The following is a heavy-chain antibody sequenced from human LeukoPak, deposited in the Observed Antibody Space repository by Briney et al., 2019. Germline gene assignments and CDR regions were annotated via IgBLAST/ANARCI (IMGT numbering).Heavy chain of an antibody. D-gene: IGHD3-3*01. V-gene: IGHV1-18*01. CDR2: ISAYNGNT. J-gene: IGHJ4*02. CDR3: ARDQAYYDFWSGYDQLQKYYFDY. CDR1: GYTFTSYG. Sequence: ASVKVSCKASGYTFTSYGISWVRQAPGQGLEWMGWISAYNGNTNYAQKLQGRVTMTRDMSTSTVYMELSSLRSEDTAVYYCARDQAYYDFWSGYDQLQKYYFDYWGQGTLVTVSS.